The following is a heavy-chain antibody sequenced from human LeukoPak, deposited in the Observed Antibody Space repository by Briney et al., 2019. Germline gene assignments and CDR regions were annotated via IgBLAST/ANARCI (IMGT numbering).Heavy chain of an antibody. CDR3: ARDSNDFWTAYSDN. V-gene: IGHV4-4*07. D-gene: IGHD3/OR15-3a*01. Sequence: SETLSLTCTVSGVSITSSYWSWIRQPAGKGLEWIGRLYPSGSTNYNSSLKSRATMSVDTSKNQFSLNLKSVTAADTAMYYCARDSNDFWTAYSDNWGPGSLVTVSS. J-gene: IGHJ4*02. CDR2: LYPSGST. CDR1: GVSITSSY.